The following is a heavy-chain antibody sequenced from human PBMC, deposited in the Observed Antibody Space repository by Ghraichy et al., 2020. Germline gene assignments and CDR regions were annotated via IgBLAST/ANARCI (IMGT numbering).Heavy chain of an antibody. J-gene: IGHJ4*02. Sequence: GGSLRLSCAASGFTFSIYWMTWVRQAPGKGLEWVANIKQDGSEKHYVDSVKGRFTISRDNAKNSLYLQMNSLRADDTAEYYCTGDPDSGDDYWGQGTLVTVSS. V-gene: IGHV3-7*01. D-gene: IGHD3-10*01. CDR1: GFTFSIYW. CDR2: IKQDGSEK. CDR3: TGDPDSGDDY.